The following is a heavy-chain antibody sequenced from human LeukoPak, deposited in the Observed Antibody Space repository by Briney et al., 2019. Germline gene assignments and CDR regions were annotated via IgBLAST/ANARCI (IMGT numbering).Heavy chain of an antibody. Sequence: GGSLRLSCAASGFIFSSHWMHWVRQAPGKGLVWVSRVNNGGSDTTYADSVKGRFTISRDNAKNTLYLQMNSLRAEDTAVYYCARGLVGPDYWGQGTLVTVSS. CDR2: VNNGGSDT. J-gene: IGHJ4*02. D-gene: IGHD2-8*02. CDR1: GFIFSSHW. CDR3: ARGLVGPDY. V-gene: IGHV3-74*01.